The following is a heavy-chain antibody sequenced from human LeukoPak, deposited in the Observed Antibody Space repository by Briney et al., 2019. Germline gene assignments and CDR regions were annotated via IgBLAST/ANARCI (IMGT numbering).Heavy chain of an antibody. J-gene: IGHJ3*02. D-gene: IGHD3/OR15-3a*01. CDR1: GYTFTSYY. CDR3: ARAEIGPSAAFDI. Sequence: ASVKVSCKASGYTFTSYYMHWVRQVPGQGLEWMGIINPSGGSTSYAQKFQGRVTMTRDMSTSTVYMELSSLRSEDTAVYYCARAEIGPSAAFDIWGQGTMVTVSS. V-gene: IGHV1-46*01. CDR2: INPSGGST.